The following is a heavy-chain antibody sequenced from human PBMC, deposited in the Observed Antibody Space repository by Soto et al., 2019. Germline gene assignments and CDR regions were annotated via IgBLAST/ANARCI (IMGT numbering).Heavy chain of an antibody. CDR1: GFTFDDYA. J-gene: IGHJ4*02. CDR3: AKGRGNGGSSFNY. D-gene: IGHD2-15*01. Sequence: PGGSLRLSCAASGFTFDDYAMHWVRQAPGKGLEWVSGISGDGGTKNIAESVKGRFTVSRDNSKNTLYLQMNGLRPDDTAVYHCAKGRGNGGSSFNYWGQGTLVTVSS. CDR2: ISGDGGTK. V-gene: IGHV3-23*01.